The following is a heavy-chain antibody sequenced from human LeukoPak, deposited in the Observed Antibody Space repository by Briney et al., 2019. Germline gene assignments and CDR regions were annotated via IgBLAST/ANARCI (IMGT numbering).Heavy chain of an antibody. J-gene: IGHJ4*02. V-gene: IGHV4-39*01. CDR2: IYYSGST. CDR1: GGSISSSSYY. Sequence: SETLSLTCTVSGGSISSSSYYWGWIRQPPGKGLEWIGSIYYSGSTYYNPSLKSRVTISVDTSKNQFSLKLSSVTAADTAVYYCARPSDFWSGFDHWGQGTLVTVSS. CDR3: ARPSDFWSGFDH. D-gene: IGHD3-3*01.